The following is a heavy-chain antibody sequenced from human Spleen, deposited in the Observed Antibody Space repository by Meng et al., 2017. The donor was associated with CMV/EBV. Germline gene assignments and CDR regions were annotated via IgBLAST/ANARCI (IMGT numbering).Heavy chain of an antibody. CDR2: INWNGGSA. D-gene: IGHD2-15*01. J-gene: IGHJ4*02. CDR1: GFTFGDYG. V-gene: IGHV3-20*04. Sequence: GESLKISCAASGFTFGDYGMSWVRQAPGKGLEWVSAINWNGGSAGYADSVKGRFIISRDNAKSSLYLQMDSLRAEDTALYYCARRREEYFVGDSWGQGTLVTVSS. CDR3: ARRREEYFVGDS.